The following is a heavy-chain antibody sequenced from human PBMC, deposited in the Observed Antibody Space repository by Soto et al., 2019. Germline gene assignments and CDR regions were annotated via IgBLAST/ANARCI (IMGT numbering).Heavy chain of an antibody. D-gene: IGHD1-26*01. CDR2: ISGSDGTT. V-gene: IGHV3-23*01. CDR3: AKTDGSSGSYLFEADFDI. J-gene: IGHJ3*02. Sequence: EVQLWESGGGLVQPGGSLRLSCAASGFTFSSYAMNWVRQAPGEGLQWVSTISGSDGTTDYADSVKGRFTISRGNSKNTLYLQVNSLRAEDTAVYYCAKTDGSSGSYLFEADFDIWGQGTLVTVSS. CDR1: GFTFSSYA.